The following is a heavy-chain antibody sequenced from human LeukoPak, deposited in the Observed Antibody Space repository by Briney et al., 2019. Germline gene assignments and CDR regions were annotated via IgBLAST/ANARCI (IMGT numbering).Heavy chain of an antibody. CDR2: ISGYNGNT. V-gene: IGHV1-18*01. CDR3: ARDGPVLYAIAGPYNWFDP. CDR1: GYTFTSYG. J-gene: IGHJ5*02. D-gene: IGHD2-8*02. Sequence: ASVKVSCKASGYTFTSYGISWVRQAPGQGLEWMGWISGYNGNTKYAQKLQGRVTMTTDTSTSTAYMELRSLRSDDTAVYYCARDGPVLYAIAGPYNWFDPWGQGTLVTVSS.